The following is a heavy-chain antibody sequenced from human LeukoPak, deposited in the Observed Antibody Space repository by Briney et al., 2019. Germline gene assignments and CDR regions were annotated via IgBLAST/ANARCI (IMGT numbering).Heavy chain of an antibody. J-gene: IGHJ4*02. CDR2: INGDGSNS. V-gene: IGHV3-74*01. CDR3: ARTSPTSHFDF. CDR1: GFTFTTYW. Sequence: GGSLRLSCVASGFTFTTYWMHWVRQAPGKGLVWVSRINGDGSNSNYADSVKGRFTISRDNARNTLYLQMNGLRAEDTALYYCARTSPTSHFDFWGQGTLVTVSP. D-gene: IGHD3-16*01.